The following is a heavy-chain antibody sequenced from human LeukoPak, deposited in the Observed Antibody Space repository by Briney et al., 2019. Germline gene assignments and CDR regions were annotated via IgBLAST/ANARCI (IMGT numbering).Heavy chain of an antibody. D-gene: IGHD1-14*01. CDR1: GFSFSSYG. CDR3: ANNRRSGYYFDY. CDR2: IRSNGGST. Sequence: GGSLRLSCSASGFSFSSYGMYWVRQAPGKGLEYVSGIRSNGGSTDYADSVKGRFTISRDNSKNTLYLQMNSLRAEDTAVYYCANNRRSGYYFDYWGQGTLVTVSS. J-gene: IGHJ4*02. V-gene: IGHV3-64*04.